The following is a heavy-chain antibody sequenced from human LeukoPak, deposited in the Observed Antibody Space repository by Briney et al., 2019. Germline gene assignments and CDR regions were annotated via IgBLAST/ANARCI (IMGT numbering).Heavy chain of an antibody. CDR3: ASQLWFGELLSRYYFDY. Sequence: SVKVSGKASGGTFSSYAISWVRQAPGQGLEWMGGIIPIFSTANYAQKFQGRVTITADKSTSTAYMELSSLRSEDTAVYYCASQLWFGELLSRYYFDYWGQGTLVTVSS. D-gene: IGHD3-10*01. V-gene: IGHV1-69*06. CDR1: GGTFSSYA. CDR2: IIPIFSTA. J-gene: IGHJ4*02.